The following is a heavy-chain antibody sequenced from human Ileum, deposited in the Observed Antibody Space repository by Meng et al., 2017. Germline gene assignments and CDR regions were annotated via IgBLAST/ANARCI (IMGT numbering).Heavy chain of an antibody. CDR3: ARDRGVRWLDS. V-gene: IGHV3-33*01. J-gene: IGHJ5*01. Sequence: QGPLVGSGGGVGQPGTSLRLSCAASGVTFSSHGFHWVRQAPGKALEWVAFIAADGSIKNYAESVKGRFTTSRDNSMNTLSLQMNSLRVDDTALYFCARDRGVRWLDSWGQGTLVTASS. D-gene: IGHD3-3*01. CDR1: GVTFSSHG. CDR2: IAADGSIK.